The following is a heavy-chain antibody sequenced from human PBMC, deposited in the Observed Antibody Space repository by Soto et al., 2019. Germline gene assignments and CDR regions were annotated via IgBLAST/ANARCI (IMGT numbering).Heavy chain of an antibody. CDR1: GYTFTTYG. J-gene: IGHJ4*02. CDR2: ISAYKGNT. Sequence: QVQLVQSGTEVKQPGASVKVSCKASGYTFTTYGINWLRQAPGQGLEWMGWISAYKGNTNYAQNLQGRVTMTTDTSTSTAYMETRRLRSDDTAVYSWARDETKSARALGYWGQGTLVTVSS. CDR3: ARDETKSARALGY. V-gene: IGHV1-18*01. D-gene: IGHD6-6*01.